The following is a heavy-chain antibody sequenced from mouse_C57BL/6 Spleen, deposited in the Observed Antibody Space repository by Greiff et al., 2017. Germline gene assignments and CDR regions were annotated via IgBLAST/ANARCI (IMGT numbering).Heavy chain of an antibody. J-gene: IGHJ1*03. V-gene: IGHV7-3*01. CDR1: GFTFTDYY. D-gene: IGHD2-12*01. CDR2: IRNKANGYTT. CDR3: ARYRTTKWYFDV. Sequence: DVQLVESGGGLVQPGGSLSLSCAASGFTFTDYYMSWVRQPPGKALEWLGFIRNKANGYTTEYSASVKGRFTISRDNSQSILYLQMNALRAEDSATYYCARYRTTKWYFDVWGTGTTVTVSS.